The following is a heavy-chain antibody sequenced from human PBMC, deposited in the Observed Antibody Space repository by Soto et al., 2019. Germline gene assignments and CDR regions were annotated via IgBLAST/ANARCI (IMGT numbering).Heavy chain of an antibody. Sequence: VVPLRVSCVASECTFNTYNVNWVRQAPGKRLEWVSSIISSSSYIYYADSVEGRFTISRDNAKNSLYLQMNSLRDEDTAVYYCAREDLHFTSSWYQRRDGMDVWGQGTTVTVSS. J-gene: IGHJ6*02. V-gene: IGHV3-21*01. CDR1: ECTFNTYN. D-gene: IGHD6-13*01. CDR3: AREDLHFTSSWYQRRDGMDV. CDR2: IISSSSYI.